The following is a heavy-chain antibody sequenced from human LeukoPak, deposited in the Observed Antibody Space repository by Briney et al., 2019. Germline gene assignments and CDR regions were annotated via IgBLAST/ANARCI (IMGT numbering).Heavy chain of an antibody. Sequence: SETLSLTCAVYGGSFSGYYWSWIRQPPGKGLEWIGEINHSGSTNYNPSLKSRVTISVDTSKNQFSLKLSSVTAADTAVYYCARVLYGDYDYWGQGTLVTASS. D-gene: IGHD4-17*01. CDR2: INHSGST. V-gene: IGHV4-34*01. CDR3: ARVLYGDYDY. CDR1: GGSFSGYY. J-gene: IGHJ4*02.